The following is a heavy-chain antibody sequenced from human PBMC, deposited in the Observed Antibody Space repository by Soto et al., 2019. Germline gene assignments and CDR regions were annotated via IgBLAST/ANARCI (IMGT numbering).Heavy chain of an antibody. D-gene: IGHD6-19*01. CDR1: GFTFSILA. CDR2: IDYTGGTT. V-gene: IGHV3-23*01. Sequence: EVQLLESGGGLVQPGGSLRLSCAASGFTFSILAMGWVRQAPGKGLEWVSVIDYTGGTTYYTDSAKGRFIISRDNSKKMLYLQMNSLRAEDTAVYYCAKDASRTSGWYYFDYWGQGALVTVSS. CDR3: AKDASRTSGWYYFDY. J-gene: IGHJ4*02.